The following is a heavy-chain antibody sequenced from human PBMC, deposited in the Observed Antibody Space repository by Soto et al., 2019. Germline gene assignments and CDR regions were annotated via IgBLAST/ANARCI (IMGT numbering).Heavy chain of an antibody. V-gene: IGHV3-48*01. J-gene: IGHJ4*02. Sequence: GGSLRLSCAASGFTFSSYSMNWVRQAPGKGLEWVSYISSSSSTIYYADSVKGRFTISRDNAKNSLYLQMNSLRAEDTAVYYCARGYYGSGSYRFDYWGQGTLVTVSS. CDR2: ISSSSSTI. CDR1: GFTFSSYS. CDR3: ARGYYGSGSYRFDY. D-gene: IGHD3-10*01.